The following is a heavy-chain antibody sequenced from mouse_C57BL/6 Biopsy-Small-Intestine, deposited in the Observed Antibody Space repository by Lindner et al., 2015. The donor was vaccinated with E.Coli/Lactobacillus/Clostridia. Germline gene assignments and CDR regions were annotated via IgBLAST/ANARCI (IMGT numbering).Heavy chain of an antibody. D-gene: IGHD1-1*01. V-gene: IGHV5-17*01. CDR3: ARKHYYGDNYFDF. CDR1: GFTFSDYG. CDR2: ISSGSSTI. Sequence: VQLQESGGGLVKPGGSLKLSCAASGFTFSDYGMHWVRQAPEKGLEWIAYISSGSSTIYYADTVRGRFTISRDNAKKTLFLQMTSLRSEDTAMYYCARKHYYGDNYFDFWGQGTTLTVSS. J-gene: IGHJ2*01.